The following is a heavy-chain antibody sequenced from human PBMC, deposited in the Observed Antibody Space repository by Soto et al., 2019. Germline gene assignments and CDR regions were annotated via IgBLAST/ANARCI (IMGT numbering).Heavy chain of an antibody. J-gene: IGHJ4*02. V-gene: IGHV4-31*03. CDR2: IYYSGST. D-gene: IGHD5-18*01. CDR3: ARSGYSYGPALDY. CDR1: GGSISSGGYY. Sequence: PSETLSLTCTVSGGSISSGGYYWSWIRQHPGKGLEWIGYIYYSGSTYYNPSLKSRVTISVDTSKNQFSLKLSSVTAADTAVYYCARSGYSYGPALDYWGQGTLVTVSS.